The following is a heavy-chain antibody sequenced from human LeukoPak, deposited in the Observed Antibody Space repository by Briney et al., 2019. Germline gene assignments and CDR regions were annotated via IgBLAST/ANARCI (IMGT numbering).Heavy chain of an antibody. CDR1: GFNFSSYS. CDR3: ARDGLLSSSWPAFFDF. CDR2: ICTSSNYI. V-gene: IGHV3-21*01. Sequence: GGSLRLSCAASGFNFSSYSMGRGRPAPGEGVWWVSSICTSSNYIYYAHSVKGRFTNSRDNAKNSLYLQMNSLRAEGTAVYYGARDGLLSSSWPAFFDFWGQGTLVTVSS. D-gene: IGHD6-13*01. J-gene: IGHJ4*02.